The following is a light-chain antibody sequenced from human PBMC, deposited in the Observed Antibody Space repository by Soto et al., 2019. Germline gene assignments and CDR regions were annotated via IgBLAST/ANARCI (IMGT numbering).Light chain of an antibody. CDR2: DAS. CDR3: QQLSNPT. CDR1: QSVSSY. V-gene: IGKV3-11*01. Sequence: EIVLTQSPATLSLSPGERATLSCRASQSVSSYLAWYQQKPGQAPRLLIYDASNRATGIPARFSGSGSGTDFTLTISSLEPEDFAVYYCQQLSNPTFGGGTKVEIK. J-gene: IGKJ4*01.